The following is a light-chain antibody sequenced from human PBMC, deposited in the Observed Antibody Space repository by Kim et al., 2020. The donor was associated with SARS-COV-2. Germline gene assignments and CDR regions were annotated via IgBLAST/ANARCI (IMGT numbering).Light chain of an antibody. V-gene: IGLV2-14*01. CDR2: DVT. Sequence: QSALTQPASVSGSPGQSITISCTGTSNDIGGYNFVSWYQGHPGKAPKLMIYDVTKRPSGVSDRFSGSKSGNTASLTISGLQTDDEADYYCSSYTTMNTLLFGAGTQLTVL. CDR3: SSYTTMNTLL. CDR1: SNDIGGYNF. J-gene: IGLJ2*01.